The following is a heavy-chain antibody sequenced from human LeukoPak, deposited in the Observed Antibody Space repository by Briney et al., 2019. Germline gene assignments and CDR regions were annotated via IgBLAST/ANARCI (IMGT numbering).Heavy chain of an antibody. V-gene: IGHV3-53*01. J-gene: IGHJ6*02. CDR1: GLSVSSHY. Sequence: GSLRLSCAASGLSVSSHYMSWVRQAPGKGLEWVSVIHSVGSTDYADSVKGRFTISRDNPKNRVDLQVNSLRAEDTAVYYCASSRIFGNAMDVWGQGTTVTVSS. D-gene: IGHD3-3*01. CDR2: IHSVGST. CDR3: ASSRIFGNAMDV.